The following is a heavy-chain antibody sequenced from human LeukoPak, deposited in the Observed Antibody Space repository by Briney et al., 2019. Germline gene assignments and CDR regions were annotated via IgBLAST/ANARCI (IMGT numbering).Heavy chain of an antibody. V-gene: IGHV4-39*07. CDR1: GGSISSSSYY. Sequence: SETLSLTCTVSGGSISSSSYYWGWIRQPPGKGLEWIGSIYYSGSTYYNPSLKSRVTISVDTSKNQFSLKLSSVTAADTAVYYCARERGSSGDCVDYWGQGTLVTVSS. J-gene: IGHJ4*02. D-gene: IGHD3-10*01. CDR3: ARERGSSGDCVDY. CDR2: IYYSGST.